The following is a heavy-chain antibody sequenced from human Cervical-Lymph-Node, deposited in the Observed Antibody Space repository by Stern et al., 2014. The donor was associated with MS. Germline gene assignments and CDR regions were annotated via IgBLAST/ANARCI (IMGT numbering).Heavy chain of an antibody. Sequence: VQLVQSGAEVKKPGAAVKVSCKASGYTFSHFGIAWLRQAPGQGLECMGWISPYTGATNYAQKVQDRVTLTTDTLTSTAYMELRSLTSDDTAVYYCARRFGELYLAFFDAWGQGALVTVSS. D-gene: IGHD3-10*01. CDR3: ARRFGELYLAFFDA. J-gene: IGHJ4*02. CDR2: ISPYTGAT. CDR1: GYTFSHFG. V-gene: IGHV1-18*04.